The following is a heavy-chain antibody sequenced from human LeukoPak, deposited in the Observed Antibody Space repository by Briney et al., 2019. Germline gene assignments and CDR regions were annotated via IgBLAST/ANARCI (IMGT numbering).Heavy chain of an antibody. CDR3: ARDWEWYYFDY. CDR1: GFTFSSYE. Sequence: GGSLRLSCTASGFTFSSYEMNWVRQAPGKGPEWVSYISKSGSNIHYADSVKGRFTISRDNAKNSLYLQMNSLRAEDTAVYYCARDWEWYYFDYWGQGTLVTVSS. J-gene: IGHJ4*02. D-gene: IGHD3-3*01. CDR2: ISKSGSNI. V-gene: IGHV3-48*03.